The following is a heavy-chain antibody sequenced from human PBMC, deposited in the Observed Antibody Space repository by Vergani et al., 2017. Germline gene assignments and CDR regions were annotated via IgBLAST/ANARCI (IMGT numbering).Heavy chain of an antibody. D-gene: IGHD6-13*01. Sequence: QVQLVQSGAEVKKPGASVKVSCKASGYTFTGYYMHWVRQAPGQGLEWMGWINPNSGGTNYAQKFQGRVTMTRDTSISTAYMELSRLRSDDTAVYYCARERPSIAAAGTFWFYPWGQGTLVTVSS. V-gene: IGHV1-2*02. CDR1: GYTFTGYY. J-gene: IGHJ5*02. CDR2: INPNSGGT. CDR3: ARERPSIAAAGTFWFYP.